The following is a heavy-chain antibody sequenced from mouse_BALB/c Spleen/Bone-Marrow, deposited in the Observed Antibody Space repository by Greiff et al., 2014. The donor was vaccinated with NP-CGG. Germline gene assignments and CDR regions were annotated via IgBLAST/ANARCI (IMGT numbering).Heavy chain of an antibody. CDR1: GYTFTSYW. CDR2: INPSNGRT. Sequence: QVQLQQSGAELVKPGASVKLSCKASGYTFTSYWIRWVKLWPGQGLEWIGEINPSNGRTNYNEKFKNKATLTVDKSSSTAYIQLSSLTSEDSAVYYCARYDGPAWFAYWGQGTLVTVSA. CDR3: ARYDGPAWFAY. D-gene: IGHD2-3*01. J-gene: IGHJ3*01. V-gene: IGHV1S81*02.